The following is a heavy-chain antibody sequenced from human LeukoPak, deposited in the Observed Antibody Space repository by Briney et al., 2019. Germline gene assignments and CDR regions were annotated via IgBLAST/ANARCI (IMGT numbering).Heavy chain of an antibody. V-gene: IGHV3-48*02. CDR3: AKDLRWYYYDSSGYFYDY. J-gene: IGHJ4*02. Sequence: GGSLRLSCAASGFTFSSYSMNWVRQAPGKGLEWVSYISSSSSTIYYADSVKGRFTISRDNAKNSLYLQMNSLRDEDTAVYYCAKDLRWYYYDSSGYFYDYWGQGTLVTVSS. D-gene: IGHD3-22*01. CDR1: GFTFSSYS. CDR2: ISSSSSTI.